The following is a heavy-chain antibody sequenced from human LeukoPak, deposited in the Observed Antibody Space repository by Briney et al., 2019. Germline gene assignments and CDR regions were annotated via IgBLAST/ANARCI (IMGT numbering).Heavy chain of an antibody. CDR1: GYTFTNYG. CDR3: ARDLHRVVVRGVPHYYYYMDV. Sequence: ASVKVSCKASGYTFTNYGISWVRQAPGQGLEWMGWISGYNGNTNYAQKLQGRVTMTTDTSTSTAYMELRSLRSDDTAVYYCARDLHRVVVRGVPHYYYYMDVWGKGTTVTISS. D-gene: IGHD3-10*01. CDR2: ISGYNGNT. J-gene: IGHJ6*03. V-gene: IGHV1-18*01.